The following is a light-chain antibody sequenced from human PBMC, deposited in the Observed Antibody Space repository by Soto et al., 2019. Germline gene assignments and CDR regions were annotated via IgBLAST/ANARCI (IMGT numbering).Light chain of an antibody. CDR3: QHYNNYPLT. CDR1: QSISIW. Sequence: DIQMTQSPSTLSASVGDRVTITCRASQSISIWLAWYQQKPGKAPKLLIYKASSLESGVPSRFSGSGSGTEFTLTISSLQPDDFATYYCQHYNNYPLTFGGGTKVEIE. V-gene: IGKV1-5*03. J-gene: IGKJ4*01. CDR2: KAS.